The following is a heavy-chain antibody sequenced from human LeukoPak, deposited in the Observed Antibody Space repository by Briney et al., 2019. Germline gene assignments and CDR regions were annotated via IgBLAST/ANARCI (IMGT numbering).Heavy chain of an antibody. D-gene: IGHD1-1*01. CDR2: IYYSGST. CDR3: AGRKQTGTTGAYFDY. Sequence: PSETLSLTCTVSGGSISSSSYYWGWIRQPPGKGLEWIGSIYYSGSTYYNPSLKSRVTISVDTSKNQFSLKLSSVTAADTAVYYCAGRKQTGTTGAYFDYWGQGTLVTVSS. J-gene: IGHJ4*02. CDR1: GGSISSSSYY. V-gene: IGHV4-39*01.